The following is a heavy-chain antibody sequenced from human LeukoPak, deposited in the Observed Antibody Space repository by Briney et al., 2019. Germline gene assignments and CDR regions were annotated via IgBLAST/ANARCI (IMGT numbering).Heavy chain of an antibody. Sequence: GSLRLSCKASGYTFSGYYMHWVRQAPGKGLEWISFINPNSGGTNYAKKFQGRVTMTRDTSSNTAYLELNMRRADATAVYYCARVNSKWLSYDYWGQGTLVTVSS. D-gene: IGHD6-19*01. J-gene: IGHJ4*02. CDR3: ARVNSKWLSYDY. CDR1: GYTFSGYY. V-gene: IGHV1-2*02. CDR2: INPNSGGT.